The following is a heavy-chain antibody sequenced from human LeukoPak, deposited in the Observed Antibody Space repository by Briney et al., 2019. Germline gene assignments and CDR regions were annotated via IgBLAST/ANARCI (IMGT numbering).Heavy chain of an antibody. Sequence: GASVKVSCKASGYTFTSYGISWVRQAPGQGLEWMGWINPNSGGTNYAQKFQGRVTMTRDTSISTAYMELSRLRSDDTAVYYCARGRGLAVHDYWGQGTLVTVSS. V-gene: IGHV1-2*02. CDR2: INPNSGGT. J-gene: IGHJ4*02. CDR3: ARGRGLAVHDY. D-gene: IGHD6-19*01. CDR1: GYTFTSYG.